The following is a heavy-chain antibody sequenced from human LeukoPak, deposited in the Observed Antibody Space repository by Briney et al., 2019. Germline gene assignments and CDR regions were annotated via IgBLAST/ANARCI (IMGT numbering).Heavy chain of an antibody. V-gene: IGHV4-34*01. CDR3: ARGRGSGSYYFDY. J-gene: IGHJ4*02. D-gene: IGHD3-10*01. CDR2: INHSGST. Sequence: SETLSLTCAVYGGSFSGYYWRWIRQPPGKGLEWIGEINHSGSTNYNPSLKSRVTISVDTSKNQFSLKLSSVTAADTAVYYCARGRGSGSYYFDYWGQGTLVTVSS. CDR1: GGSFSGYY.